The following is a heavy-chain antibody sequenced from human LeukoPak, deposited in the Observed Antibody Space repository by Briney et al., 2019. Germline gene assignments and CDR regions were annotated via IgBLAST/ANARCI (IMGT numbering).Heavy chain of an antibody. CDR1: GVIFNNYA. D-gene: IGHD6-19*01. Sequence: SLRLSCAGSGVIFNNYAMNWVGQPPGKGLEGVAGISWNSGSIDYADSVKGRFTISRDNAKNSLYLQMNSLRVEDTAFYYCAKDNRRHYTSGPNPDSLHWGQGALVTVSS. J-gene: IGHJ4*02. CDR2: ISWNSGSI. V-gene: IGHV3-9*01. CDR3: AKDNRRHYTSGPNPDSLH.